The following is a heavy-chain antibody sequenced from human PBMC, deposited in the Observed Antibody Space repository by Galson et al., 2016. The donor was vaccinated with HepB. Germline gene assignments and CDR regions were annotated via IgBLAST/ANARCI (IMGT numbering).Heavy chain of an antibody. CDR3: ARDPGYITAAPFFDY. D-gene: IGHD5-24*01. Sequence: SLRLSCAASGFTFSSYAMSWVRQAPGKGLEWVANIKEDGSEDYYVDAVRGRFTISRDNAKNSLYFQMNSLRVEDTAVYYCARDPGYITAAPFFDYWGQGTLVTVSS. J-gene: IGHJ4*02. CDR1: GFTFSSYA. CDR2: IKEDGSED. V-gene: IGHV3-7*01.